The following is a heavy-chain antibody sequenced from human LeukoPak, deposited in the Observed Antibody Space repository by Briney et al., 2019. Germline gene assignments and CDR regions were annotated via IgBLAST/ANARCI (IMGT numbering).Heavy chain of an antibody. V-gene: IGHV3-23*01. CDR3: ARGSSFHNY. Sequence: GGTLRLSCAASGFTFSNYGLSWVRQAPGKGLEWVSGITGSGGSTYYADSVKGRFTISRDNSKNTLYLQMNSLRAEDTALYYCARGSSFHNYWGQGTLVTVSS. CDR2: ITGSGGST. J-gene: IGHJ4*02. CDR1: GFTFSNYG. D-gene: IGHD6-6*01.